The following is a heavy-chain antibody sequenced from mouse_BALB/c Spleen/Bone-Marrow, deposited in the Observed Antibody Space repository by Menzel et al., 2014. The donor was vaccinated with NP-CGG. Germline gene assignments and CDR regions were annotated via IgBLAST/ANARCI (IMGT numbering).Heavy chain of an antibody. D-gene: IGHD3-1*01. CDR1: GFTFSYYG. J-gene: IGHJ2*01. CDR2: ISSGGSYT. V-gene: IGHV5-9-4*01. CDR3: ARDSSGYFDY. Sequence: EVKLVESGGGLVKPGGSLKLSCAASGFTFSYYGMSWVRQSPEKRLEWVAEISSGGSYTYYPDTVTGRFTISRDNAKNTLYLGMSSLRSEDTAMYYCARDSSGYFDYWGQGTTLTVSS.